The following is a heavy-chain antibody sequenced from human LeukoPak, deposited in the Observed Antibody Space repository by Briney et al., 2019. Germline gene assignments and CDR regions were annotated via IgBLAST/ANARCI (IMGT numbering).Heavy chain of an antibody. Sequence: TSETLSLTCSVSGGSVTSSSYYWGWIRQPPGKGLEWIGIIYYGGNTYSNPSLKSRVAISVDTWKNQFSLMLTSVTAADTAVYYCASRAAIGDYYYYYMDVWGKGTTVTVSS. D-gene: IGHD6-25*01. J-gene: IGHJ6*03. V-gene: IGHV4-39*01. CDR1: GGSVTSSSYY. CDR3: ASRAAIGDYYYYYMDV. CDR2: IYYGGNT.